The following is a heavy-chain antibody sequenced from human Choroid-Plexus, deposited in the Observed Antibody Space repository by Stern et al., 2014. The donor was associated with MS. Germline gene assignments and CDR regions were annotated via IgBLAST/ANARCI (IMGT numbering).Heavy chain of an antibody. V-gene: IGHV3-30*18. CDR2: VSYDGSNK. CDR1: GFTFGSCA. D-gene: IGHD2/OR15-2a*01. Sequence: VQLVESGGGVVQPGRPLRLSCVASGFTFGSCAMHWVRQAPGKGLEWVAGVSYDGSNKYYADSVKGRFTISRDNSQNSLYMQMSSLRPEDTAVYYCAKDRQYLTXXXDXWGQGSLVTVSS. CDR3: AKDRQYLTXXXDX. J-gene: IGHJ5*02.